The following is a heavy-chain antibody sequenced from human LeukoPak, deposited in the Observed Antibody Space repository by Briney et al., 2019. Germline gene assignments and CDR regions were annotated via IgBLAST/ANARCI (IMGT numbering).Heavy chain of an antibody. CDR2: TYYRSKWFN. CDR1: GDSVSGNSVA. D-gene: IGHD3-16*02. J-gene: IGHJ5*02. V-gene: IGHV6-1*01. Sequence: SQTLSLTCAISGDSVSGNSVAWNWIRQSPTRGLEWLGRTYYRSKWFNDYAVSVKSRIAINPDTSKNQFSLHLNSVTPEDTAVYYCARALGYSANWFDPWGQGTLVTVSS. CDR3: ARALGYSANWFDP.